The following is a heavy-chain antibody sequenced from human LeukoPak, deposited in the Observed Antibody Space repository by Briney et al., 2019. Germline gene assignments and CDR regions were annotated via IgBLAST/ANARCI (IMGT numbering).Heavy chain of an antibody. V-gene: IGHV3-30*18. CDR3: AKSDHGTAMVSAFDY. CDR2: ISYDGSNK. CDR1: GFTFSSYG. D-gene: IGHD5-18*01. Sequence: GGSLRLSCAASGFTFSSYGMHWVRQAPGKGLEWVAVISYDGSNKYYADSVKGRFTISRDNSKNTLYLQMNSLRAEDMAVYYCAKSDHGTAMVSAFDYWGQGTLVTVSS. J-gene: IGHJ4*02.